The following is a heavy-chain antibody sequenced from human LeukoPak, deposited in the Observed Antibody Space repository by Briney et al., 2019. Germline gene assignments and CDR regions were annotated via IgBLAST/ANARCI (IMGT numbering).Heavy chain of an antibody. V-gene: IGHV3-23*01. CDR2: ISGSGGST. CDR3: AKDGPEDYYDSSGYLWNYFDY. J-gene: IGHJ4*02. Sequence: GGSLRLSCAASGFTFSSYAMSWVRQAPGKGLEWVSAISGSGGSTYYADSVKGRFTISRDNSKNTLYLQMNSLRAEDTAVYYCAKDGPEDYYDSSGYLWNYFDYWGQGTLVTVSS. D-gene: IGHD3-22*01. CDR1: GFTFSSYA.